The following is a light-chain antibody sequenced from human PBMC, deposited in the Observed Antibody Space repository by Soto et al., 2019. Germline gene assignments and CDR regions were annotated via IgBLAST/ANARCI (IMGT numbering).Light chain of an antibody. CDR3: QQYNSYLT. J-gene: IGKJ5*01. Sequence: DIQMTQSPSTLSASVGDRVTLTCRASQSISNWLAWYQQKPGKAPKLLIYDASSLESGVPSRFSGSGSGTEFTLTISSLQPDDFATYYCQQYNSYLTFGQGTRLEI. V-gene: IGKV1-5*01. CDR1: QSISNW. CDR2: DAS.